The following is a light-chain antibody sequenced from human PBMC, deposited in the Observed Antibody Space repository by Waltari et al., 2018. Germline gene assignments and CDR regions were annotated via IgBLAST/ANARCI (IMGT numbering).Light chain of an antibody. CDR3: QKYEALPAT. J-gene: IGKJ1*01. CDR1: QSISKY. Sequence: EIVLTQSPGTLSLSPGERATLSCRASQSISKYLVWYQQKPGQAPRLLIDEASIRATGIPDRFSGSVSGTDFSLIISRLEPEDFAVYYCQKYEALPATFGQGTKVEIK. V-gene: IGKV3-20*01. CDR2: EAS.